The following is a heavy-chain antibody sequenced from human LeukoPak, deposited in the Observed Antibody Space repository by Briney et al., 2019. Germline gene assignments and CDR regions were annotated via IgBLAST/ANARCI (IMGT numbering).Heavy chain of an antibody. J-gene: IGHJ4*02. CDR1: GFTFSINA. D-gene: IGHD1-26*01. CDR3: AKDQAPTVGSTDF. Sequence: PGGSLRLSCAASGFTFSINAMSWLRQAPGKGLEWVSTIGDSDIMTHYSDSVQGRFTISRDDSKNTLYLQMNSLRADDTAVYYCAKDQAPTVGSTDFWGQGTLVTVSS. V-gene: IGHV3-23*01. CDR2: IGDSDIMT.